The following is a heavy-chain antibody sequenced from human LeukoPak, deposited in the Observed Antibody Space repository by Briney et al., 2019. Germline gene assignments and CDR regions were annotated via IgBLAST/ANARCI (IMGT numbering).Heavy chain of an antibody. V-gene: IGHV3-74*01. CDR2: INSDGSST. CDR3: ARIGGYDWFDY. D-gene: IGHD5-12*01. J-gene: IGHJ4*02. CDR1: GFTFSSYW. Sequence: GGSLRLSCAASGFTFSSYWMHWVRQAPGKGLVWVSRINSDGSSTSYADSVKGRFTMSRDNAKNTLYLQMNSLRAEDSAVYYCARIGGYDWFDYWGQGTLVTVSS.